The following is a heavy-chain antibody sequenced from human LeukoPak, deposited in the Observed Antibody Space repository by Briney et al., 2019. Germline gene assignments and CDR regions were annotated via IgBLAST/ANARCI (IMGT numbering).Heavy chain of an antibody. V-gene: IGHV4-61*01. J-gene: IGHJ5*02. CDR3: ARDDRCSGDSCYYL. Sequence: SETLSLTCTVSGGSVSSGSYYWSWIRQPPGKGLEWIGHIDYSGSTRYNSSLKSRVTISVDTSKNQFSLKLNSVTAADTAIFYYARDDRCSGDSCYYLWGQGTLVTVSS. D-gene: IGHD2-15*01. CDR2: IDYSGST. CDR1: GGSVSSGSYY.